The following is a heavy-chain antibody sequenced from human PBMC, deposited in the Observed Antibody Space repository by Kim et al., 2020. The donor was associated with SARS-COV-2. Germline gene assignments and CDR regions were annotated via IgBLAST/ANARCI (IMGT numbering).Heavy chain of an antibody. CDR3: AKDLPHTAVAYYFDY. D-gene: IGHD6-19*01. Sequence: DSVKGRFTISRDNSKNTLYLQMNSLRAEDTAVYYCAKDLPHTAVAYYFDYWGQGTLVTVSS. J-gene: IGHJ4*02. V-gene: IGHV3-23*01.